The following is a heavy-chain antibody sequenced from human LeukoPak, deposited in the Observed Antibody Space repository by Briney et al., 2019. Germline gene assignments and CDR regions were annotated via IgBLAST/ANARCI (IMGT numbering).Heavy chain of an antibody. D-gene: IGHD3-10*01. CDR2: SDPEDGET. CDR1: GYTLTELS. V-gene: IGHV1-24*01. CDR3: ASTITMVRGVSNAFDI. J-gene: IGHJ3*02. Sequence: ASVKVSCKVSGYTLTELSMHWVRQAPGKGLEWMGGSDPEDGETIYAQKFQGRVTMTEDTSTDTAYMELSSLRSEDTAVYYCASTITMVRGVSNAFDIWGQGTMVTVSS.